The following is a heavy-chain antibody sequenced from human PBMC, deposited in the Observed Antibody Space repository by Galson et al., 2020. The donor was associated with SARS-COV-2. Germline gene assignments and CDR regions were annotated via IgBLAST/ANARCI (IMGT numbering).Heavy chain of an antibody. CDR3: AGYQVDPRLRFAP. CDR1: GCSISSGSYY. V-gene: IGHV4-39*01. Sequence: ETSETLSLTCTVSGCSISSGSYYWGWIRQPPGKGREWIGTMSYSGSTYYNPSLKSRVTVSVDTSNNQFSLKLNSVTAADTAVYYCAGYQVDPRLRFAPWGQGTLVAVSS. D-gene: IGHD4-17*01. J-gene: IGHJ5*02. CDR2: MSYSGST.